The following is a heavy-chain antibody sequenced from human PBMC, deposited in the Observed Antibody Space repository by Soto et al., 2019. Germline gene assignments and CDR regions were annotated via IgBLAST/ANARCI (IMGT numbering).Heavy chain of an antibody. V-gene: IGHV3-64D*08. CDR3: VKSGSSSWYGDY. CDR2: FSSNGGST. Sequence: PGGSLRLSCSASGFTFSTHAMHWVRQAPGKGLGFVSAFSSNGGSTYHADSVKGSFTISRDISKNTLYLQMTSLRVEDTAVYYCVKSGSSSWYGDYWAQGTLVTVSS. D-gene: IGHD6-13*01. J-gene: IGHJ4*02. CDR1: GFTFSTHA.